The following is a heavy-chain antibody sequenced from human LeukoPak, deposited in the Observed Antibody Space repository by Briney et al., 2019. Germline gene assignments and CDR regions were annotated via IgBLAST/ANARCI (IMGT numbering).Heavy chain of an antibody. CDR2: IYTSGST. J-gene: IGHJ4*02. Sequence: SETLSLTCTVSGGSISSYDWSWIRQPAGKGLEWIGRIYTSGSTNYNPSLKSRVTMSVDTSKNQFSLKLSSVTAADTAVYYCARSLGIVGATQYYFDYWGQGTLVTVSS. CDR1: GGSISSYD. V-gene: IGHV4-4*07. CDR3: ARSLGIVGATQYYFDY. D-gene: IGHD1-26*01.